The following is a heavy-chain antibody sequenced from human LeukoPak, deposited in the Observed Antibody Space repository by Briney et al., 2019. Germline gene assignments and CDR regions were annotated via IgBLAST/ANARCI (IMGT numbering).Heavy chain of an antibody. CDR2: IIPIFGTA. CDR1: GGTFSSYA. D-gene: IGHD5-18*01. CDR3: AREEDTAMVAVDY. V-gene: IGHV1-69*05. Sequence: ASVKVSCKASGGTFSSYAISWVRQAPGQGLEWMGGIIPIFGTANYAQKLQGRVTMTTDTSTSTAYMELRSLRSDDTAVYYCAREEDTAMVAVDYWGQGTLVTVSS. J-gene: IGHJ4*02.